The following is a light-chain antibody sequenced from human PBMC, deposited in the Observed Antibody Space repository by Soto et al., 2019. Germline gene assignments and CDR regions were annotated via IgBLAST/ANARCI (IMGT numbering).Light chain of an antibody. Sequence: EIVMTQSPAALSVSPGESATLSCRASQYVGTNLAWYQQKPGQAPRLLIFGASTRATGIPAGFSGSGSGTEFTLTISSLQSEDFAVYYCQQYQNWPKTFGQGTKVDIK. CDR3: QQYQNWPKT. J-gene: IGKJ1*01. V-gene: IGKV3-15*01. CDR2: GAS. CDR1: QYVGTN.